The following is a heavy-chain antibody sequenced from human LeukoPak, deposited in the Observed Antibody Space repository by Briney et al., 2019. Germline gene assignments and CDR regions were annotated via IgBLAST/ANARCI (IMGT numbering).Heavy chain of an antibody. J-gene: IGHJ4*02. CDR2: IIPILGIA. D-gene: IGHD2-15*01. Sequence: ASVKVSCKASGGTFSSYAISWVRQARGQGLEWMGRIIPILGIANYAQKFQGRVTITADKSTSTAYMELSNLRSEDTAVYYCARSVCSGGSCYYLPITGPFDYWGQGTLVTVSS. CDR3: ARSVCSGGSCYYLPITGPFDY. CDR1: GGTFSSYA. V-gene: IGHV1-69*04.